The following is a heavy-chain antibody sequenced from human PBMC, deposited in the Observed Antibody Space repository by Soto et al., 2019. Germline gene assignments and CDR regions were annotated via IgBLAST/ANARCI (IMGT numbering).Heavy chain of an antibody. CDR2: ISYDGSTK. J-gene: IGHJ6*02. CDR1: GFTFSIYG. D-gene: IGHD2-2*01. CDR3: SKDAKKYHYYNLAMDV. V-gene: IGHV3-30*18. Sequence: QVQLVESGGGVVQPGRSLRLSCAASGFTFSIYGMHWVRQAPGKGLEWVALISYDGSTKFYADSVKGRFTISRDNSKSTLNLEMNSLSAEDTAVYFCSKDAKKYHYYNLAMDVWGQGTTVTVSS.